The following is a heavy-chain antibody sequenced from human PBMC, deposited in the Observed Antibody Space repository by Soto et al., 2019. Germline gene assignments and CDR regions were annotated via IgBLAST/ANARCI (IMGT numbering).Heavy chain of an antibody. CDR3: VKGLNPPYYYDSSGSAPDY. J-gene: IGHJ4*02. D-gene: IGHD3-22*01. CDR1: GFTFSSYA. V-gene: IGHV3-64D*08. CDR2: ISSNGGST. Sequence: GGSLRLSCSASGFTFSSYAMHWVRQAPGKGLEYVSAISSNGGSTYYADSVKGRFTISRDNSKNTLYFQMSSLRAEDTAVYYCVKGLNPPYYYDSSGSAPDYWGQGTLVTVSS.